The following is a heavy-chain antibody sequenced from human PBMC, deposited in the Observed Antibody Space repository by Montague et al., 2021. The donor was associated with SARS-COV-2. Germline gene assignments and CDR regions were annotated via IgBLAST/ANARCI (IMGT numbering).Heavy chain of an antibody. J-gene: IGHJ6*02. CDR3: ARQPVLRYFDWLSAAYGMDV. CDR2: IYYSGST. CDR1: GGSISSSSYY. V-gene: IGHV4-39*01. Sequence: SETLSLTCTVSGGSISSSSYYWGWIRQPPGKGLEWIGSIYYSGSTYYNPSLKSRVTISVDTSKNQFSLKLSSVTAADTAVYYCARQPVLRYFDWLSAAYGMDVCGQGTTVTVSS. D-gene: IGHD3-9*01.